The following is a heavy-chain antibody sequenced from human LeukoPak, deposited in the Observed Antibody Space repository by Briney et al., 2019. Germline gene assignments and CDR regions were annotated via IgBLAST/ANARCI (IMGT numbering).Heavy chain of an antibody. CDR2: INPNNGGA. J-gene: IGHJ4*02. V-gene: IGHV1-2*02. CDR3: ARAPRWSQTDPGDY. CDR1: GYTFTAYY. D-gene: IGHD4-23*01. Sequence: ASVKVSCTASGYTFTAYYIHWVRQSPGHGLKWMGWINPNNGGAYYAQKFQGRVTMTRDTSISTAYMELSRLRSDDTAVYYCARAPRWSQTDPGDYWGQGTLVTVSS.